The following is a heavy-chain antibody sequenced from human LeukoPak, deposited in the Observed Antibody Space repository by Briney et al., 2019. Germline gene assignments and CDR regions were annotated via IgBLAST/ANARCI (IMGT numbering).Heavy chain of an antibody. D-gene: IGHD1-26*01. V-gene: IGHV3-23*01. CDR3: AKDLGRYRNNYFDY. CDR2: ISGSGGGT. CDR1: GFTFTSYA. J-gene: IGHJ4*02. Sequence: PGESLRLSRAASGFTFTSYAMSWGRPAPEKGLEWVATISGSGGGTYYADSVKGRFTISRDDSKNTLYLQMNSLRAEDTAVYYCAKDLGRYRNNYFDYWGQGTLVSVSS.